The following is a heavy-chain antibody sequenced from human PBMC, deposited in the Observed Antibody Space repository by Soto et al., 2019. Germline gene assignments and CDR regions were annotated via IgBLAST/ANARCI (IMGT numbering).Heavy chain of an antibody. D-gene: IGHD6-6*01. Sequence: PSETLSLTCSVSGGPISNNYWSWIRQPPGMGLEWIGSIYDSGSTNYNPSLKSRTTISVDTSKNQFSLKLSFVTAADTAVYYCARSSITPRLFMYPFDYWGQGTLVTVSS. V-gene: IGHV4-59*08. J-gene: IGHJ4*02. CDR3: ARSSITPRLFMYPFDY. CDR1: GGPISNNY. CDR2: IYDSGST.